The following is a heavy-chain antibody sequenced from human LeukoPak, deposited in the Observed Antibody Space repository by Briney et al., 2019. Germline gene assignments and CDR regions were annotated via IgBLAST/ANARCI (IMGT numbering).Heavy chain of an antibody. J-gene: IGHJ4*02. V-gene: IGHV4-59*01. CDR1: GGSISSYY. Sequence: SETLSLTCTVSGGSISSYYWSWIRQPPGKGLEWIGYIYYSGSTNYNPSLKSRVTISVDTSKNQFSLKLSSVTAADPAVYYCARGPDYGGNWVDYWGQGTLVTVSS. D-gene: IGHD4-17*01. CDR2: IYYSGST. CDR3: ARGPDYGGNWVDY.